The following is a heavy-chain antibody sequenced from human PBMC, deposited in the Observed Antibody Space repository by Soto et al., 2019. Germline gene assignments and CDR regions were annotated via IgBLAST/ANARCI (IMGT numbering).Heavy chain of an antibody. CDR1: GFTFSSYG. V-gene: IGHV3-30*03. D-gene: IGHD4-17*01. J-gene: IGHJ3*02. CDR3: ARDNGDDGARAFDI. CDR2: ISYDGSNK. Sequence: PGGSLRLSCAASGFTFSSYGMHWVRQAPGKGLEWVAVISYDGSNKYYADSVKGRFTISRDNSENILYLQMNSLRAEDTAVFYCARDNGDDGARAFDIWGQGTMVTVSS.